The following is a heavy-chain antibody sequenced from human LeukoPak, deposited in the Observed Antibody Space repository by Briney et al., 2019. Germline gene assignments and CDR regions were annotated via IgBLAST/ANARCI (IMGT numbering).Heavy chain of an antibody. V-gene: IGHV4-59*01. CDR1: GGSIGSYS. J-gene: IGHJ4*02. CDR3: ARVRLVGYDILTGYYSFDH. CDR2: IYYSGNT. Sequence: PSETLSLTCTVSGGSIGSYSWSWIRQSPGKGLEWIGYIYYSGNTNYNPSLKSRVTISIDTSKQQFSLKLSSVTAADTAVYYCARVRLVGYDILTGYYSFDHWGQGTLATVSS. D-gene: IGHD3-9*01.